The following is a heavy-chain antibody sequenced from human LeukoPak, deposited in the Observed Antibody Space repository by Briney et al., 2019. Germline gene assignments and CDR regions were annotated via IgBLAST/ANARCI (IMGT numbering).Heavy chain of an antibody. CDR3: ATGYSGSFEY. J-gene: IGHJ4*03. V-gene: IGHV3-15*01. Sequence: PGGSLRLSCTASGFTFRDVWMSWVRQAPGKGLEWVGRIRREIDGLTTEYAAPVKGRFIISRDDSKNTLSLQVNSLKTEDTAVYYCATGYSGSFEYWGQGTVVTVSS. D-gene: IGHD5-12*01. CDR2: IRREIDGLTT. CDR1: GFTFRDVW.